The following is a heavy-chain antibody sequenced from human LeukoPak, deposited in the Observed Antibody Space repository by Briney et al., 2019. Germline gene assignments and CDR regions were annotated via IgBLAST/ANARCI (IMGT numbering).Heavy chain of an antibody. CDR3: ASSPGSYDY. Sequence: GGSLRLSCAASGFTFSSYWMSWVRQAPGKGLEWVSNIKQDGSEKYYVDSVKGRFTISRDNDKNSLYLQMNSMRAEDTAVYYCASSPGSYDYWGQGTLVTVSS. D-gene: IGHD7-27*01. V-gene: IGHV3-7*01. CDR2: IKQDGSEK. J-gene: IGHJ4*02. CDR1: GFTFSSYW.